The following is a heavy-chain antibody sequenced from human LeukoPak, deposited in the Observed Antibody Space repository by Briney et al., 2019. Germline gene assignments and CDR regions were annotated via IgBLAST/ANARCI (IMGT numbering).Heavy chain of an antibody. Sequence: PGGSLRLSCAASGFNFDNYRMHWVRQAPGKGLVWVSRISNDGSSTPYADSVKGRFTISRDNAKNTLYLQMNSLRAEDTAVYFCARAYDYWSDYAGVDVWGQGTPVTVSS. CDR1: GFNFDNYR. J-gene: IGHJ6*02. D-gene: IGHD3-3*01. V-gene: IGHV3-74*01. CDR3: ARAYDYWSDYAGVDV. CDR2: ISNDGSST.